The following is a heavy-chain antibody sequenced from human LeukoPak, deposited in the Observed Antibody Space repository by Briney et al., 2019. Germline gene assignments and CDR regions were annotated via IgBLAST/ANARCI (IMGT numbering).Heavy chain of an antibody. CDR1: GFTFSTYA. CDR2: IRYDGGNK. J-gene: IGHJ4*02. Sequence: GGSLRLSCAASGFTFSTYAMHWVRQAPGKGLEWVAFIRYDGGNKYYVDSVKGRFTISRDNAKNSLYLQMNSLRAEDTALYYCARAPYYYDSSELNYFDYWGQGTLVTVSS. D-gene: IGHD3-22*01. CDR3: ARAPYYYDSSELNYFDY. V-gene: IGHV3-30*02.